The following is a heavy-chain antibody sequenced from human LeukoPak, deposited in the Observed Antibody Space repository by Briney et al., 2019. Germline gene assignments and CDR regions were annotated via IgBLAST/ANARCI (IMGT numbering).Heavy chain of an antibody. CDR2: ISSSGSTI. Sequence: GGSLRLSCAASGFTFSDYYMSWIRQAPGKGLEWVSYISSSGSTIYYADSVKGRFTISRDNAKNSLYLQMNSLRAEDTAVYYCARDLNIVATIRQYYMDVWGKGTTVTVSS. J-gene: IGHJ6*03. CDR1: GFTFSDYY. D-gene: IGHD5-12*01. CDR3: ARDLNIVATIRQYYMDV. V-gene: IGHV3-11*04.